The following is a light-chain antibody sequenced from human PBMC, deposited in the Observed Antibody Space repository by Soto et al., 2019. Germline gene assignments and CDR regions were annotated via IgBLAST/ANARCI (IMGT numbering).Light chain of an antibody. J-gene: IGKJ1*01. CDR2: KAS. CDR3: QQYNKWPQT. CDR1: QTISSW. V-gene: IGKV1-5*03. Sequence: DIQMTQSPSTLSASVGDRVTITCRASQTISSWLAWYQQKPGKAPKLLIYKASTLKSGVPSKFSGSGSGTEFTLTISSLQSEDFAVYYCQQYNKWPQTFGQGTKV.